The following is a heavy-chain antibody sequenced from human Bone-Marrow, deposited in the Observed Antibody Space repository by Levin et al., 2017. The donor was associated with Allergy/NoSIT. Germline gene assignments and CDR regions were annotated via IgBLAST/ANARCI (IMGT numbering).Heavy chain of an antibody. Sequence: PSETLSLTCTVSGGSISSYYWSWIRQPPGKGLEWIGYIYYSGSTNYNPSLKSRVTISVDTSKNQFSLKLSSVTAADTAVYYCARVSDRSHGSELGYCSGTSCPPPSSYYYYYYMDVWGKGTTVTVSS. CDR2: IYYSGST. CDR1: GGSISSYY. D-gene: IGHD2-2*01. V-gene: IGHV4-59*01. CDR3: ARVSDRSHGSELGYCSGTSCPPPSSYYYYYYMDV. J-gene: IGHJ6*03.